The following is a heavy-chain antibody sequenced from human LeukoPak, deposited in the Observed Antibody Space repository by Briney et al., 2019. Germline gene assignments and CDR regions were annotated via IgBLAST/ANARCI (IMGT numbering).Heavy chain of an antibody. J-gene: IGHJ5*02. CDR1: GYTFTSYY. D-gene: IGHD2-2*01. V-gene: IGHV1-46*01. Sequence: ASVKVSCKASGYTFTSYYMHWVRQAPGQGLEWMGIINPSGGSTSYAQKFQGRVTMTRDMSTSTVYMELSSLRSEDTAVYYCARDDSIVVVPAAMWLDPWGQGTLVTVSS. CDR3: ARDDSIVVVPAAMWLDP. CDR2: INPSGGST.